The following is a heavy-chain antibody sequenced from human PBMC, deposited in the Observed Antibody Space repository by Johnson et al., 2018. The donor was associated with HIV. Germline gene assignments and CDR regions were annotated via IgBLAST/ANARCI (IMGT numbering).Heavy chain of an antibody. Sequence: VQLVESGGGLVQPGGSLRLSCAASGVTVSSNYMTWVRQAPGKGLEWVSTIPAGGRNLYYGDSVKGRFTISRDTSKKTLYLQMNSLRAEDTAVYYCAKGLRYFDWLGANDACDIWGQGTMVTVSS. CDR3: AKGLRYFDWLGANDACDI. CDR2: IPAGGRNL. J-gene: IGHJ3*02. D-gene: IGHD3-9*01. CDR1: GVTVSSNY. V-gene: IGHV3-23*04.